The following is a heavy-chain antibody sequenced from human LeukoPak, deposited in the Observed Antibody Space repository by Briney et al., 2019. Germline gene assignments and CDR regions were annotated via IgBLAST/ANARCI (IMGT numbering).Heavy chain of an antibody. V-gene: IGHV3-9*01. CDR3: AKDLSSIAAAGTNYFDY. CDR1: GFTFDDYA. D-gene: IGHD6-13*01. J-gene: IGHJ4*02. CDR2: ISWNSGSI. Sequence: GRSLRLSYAASGFTFDDYAMHWVRQAPGKGLEWVSGISWNSGSIGYADSVKGRFTISRDNAKNSLYLQMNSLRAEDTALYYCAKDLSSIAAAGTNYFDYWGQGTLVTVSS.